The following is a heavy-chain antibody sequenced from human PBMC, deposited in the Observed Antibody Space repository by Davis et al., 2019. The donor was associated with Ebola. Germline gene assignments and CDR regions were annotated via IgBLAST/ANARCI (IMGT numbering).Heavy chain of an antibody. CDR2: ISSSGSTI. D-gene: IGHD4-17*01. CDR3: ASGLVTTVPYYYYYGMDV. V-gene: IGHV3-48*03. Sequence: GESLKISCAASGFTFSSYEMNWVRQAPGKGLEWVSYISSSGSTIYYADSVKGRFTISRDNAKNSLYLQMNSLRAEDTAVYYCASGLVTTVPYYYYYGMDVWGQGTTVTVSS. J-gene: IGHJ6*02. CDR1: GFTFSSYE.